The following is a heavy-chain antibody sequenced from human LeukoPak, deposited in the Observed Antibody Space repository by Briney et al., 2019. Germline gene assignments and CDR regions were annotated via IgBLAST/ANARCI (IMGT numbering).Heavy chain of an antibody. Sequence: GASVKVSCKASGGTFSSYAISWVRQAPGQGLEWMGRIIPILGIANYAQKSQGRVTITADKSTSTAYMELSSLRSEDTAVYYCATITMVRGVLDPYYYYGMDVWGQGTTVTVSS. D-gene: IGHD3-10*01. J-gene: IGHJ6*02. CDR1: GGTFSSYA. CDR3: ATITMVRGVLDPYYYYGMDV. CDR2: IIPILGIA. V-gene: IGHV1-69*04.